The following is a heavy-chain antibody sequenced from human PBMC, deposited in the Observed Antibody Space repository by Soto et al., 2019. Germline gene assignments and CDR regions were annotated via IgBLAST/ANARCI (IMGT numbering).Heavy chain of an antibody. CDR3: ARADYYDRRGYLLPCGY. V-gene: IGHV1-8*01. D-gene: IGHD3-22*01. CDR1: GYTFTSYD. Sequence: QVQLVQSGAEVKKPGASVKVSCKASGYTFTSYDINWVRQATGQGLEWMGWMNPNSGNTGYAQKFQGRVTMTRNTSRSTAYMELSSLRSEDTAVYYCARADYYDRRGYLLPCGYGGQGTLVPVSS. J-gene: IGHJ4*02. CDR2: MNPNSGNT.